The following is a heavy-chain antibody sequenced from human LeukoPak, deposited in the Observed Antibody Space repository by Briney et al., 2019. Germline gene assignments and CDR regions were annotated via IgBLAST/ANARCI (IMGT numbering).Heavy chain of an antibody. Sequence: ASVTVSCKASGYTFTSYGISWVRQAPGQGLEWMGWISAYNGNTKYAQKLQGRVTMTTDTSTSTAYMELRSLRSDDTAVYYCARAGREMATIFHPRDYWGQGTLVTVSS. V-gene: IGHV1-18*01. J-gene: IGHJ4*02. CDR2: ISAYNGNT. CDR3: ARAGREMATIFHPRDY. D-gene: IGHD5-24*01. CDR1: GYTFTSYG.